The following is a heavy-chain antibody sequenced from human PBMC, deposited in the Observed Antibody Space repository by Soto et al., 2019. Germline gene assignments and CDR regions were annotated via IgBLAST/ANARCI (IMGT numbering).Heavy chain of an antibody. CDR2: IYYSGGT. CDR3: ARGSLRVAATPYNWFDP. CDR1: GGSISSGGYY. J-gene: IGHJ5*02. Sequence: NPSETLSLTCTVSGGSISSGGYYWSWIRQHPGKGLEWIGYIYYSGGTYYSPSLKSRVTISVDTSKNQFSLKLSSVTAADTAVYYCARGSLRVAATPYNWFDPWGQGTLVTVSS. D-gene: IGHD2-15*01. V-gene: IGHV4-31*03.